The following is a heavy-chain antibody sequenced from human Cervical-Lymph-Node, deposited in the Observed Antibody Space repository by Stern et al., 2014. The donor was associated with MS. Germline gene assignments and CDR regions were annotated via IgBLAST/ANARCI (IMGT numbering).Heavy chain of an antibody. D-gene: IGHD5-12*01. J-gene: IGHJ5*02. V-gene: IGHV1-18*04. CDR1: GYTFNKHG. Sequence: QVQLVQSGAEVKKPGASVKVSCKASGYTFNKHGIIWVRQAPGQGLEWKGWINTNSGHTNSAQNLQRRLNMTTDTSTSTAYMELRSLRSDDTAVYYCARFTVALITGGATINWLDPWGQGTLVTVSS. CDR2: INTNSGHT. CDR3: ARFTVALITGGATINWLDP.